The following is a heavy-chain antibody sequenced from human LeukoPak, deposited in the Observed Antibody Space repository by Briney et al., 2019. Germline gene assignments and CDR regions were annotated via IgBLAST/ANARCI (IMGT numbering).Heavy chain of an antibody. Sequence: GGSLRLSCAASGFTFSSYSMNWVRQAPGKGLEWVSSISSSSSYIYYADSVKGRFTISRDNAKNSLYLQMNSLRAEDTAVYYCAREGATGGYYGMDVWGQGTTVTVSS. D-gene: IGHD5-12*01. CDR3: AREGATGGYYGMDV. CDR1: GFTFSSYS. CDR2: ISSSSSYI. V-gene: IGHV3-21*04. J-gene: IGHJ6*02.